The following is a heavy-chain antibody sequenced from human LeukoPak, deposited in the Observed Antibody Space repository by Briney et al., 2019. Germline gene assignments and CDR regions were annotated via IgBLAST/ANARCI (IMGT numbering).Heavy chain of an antibody. V-gene: IGHV1-69*04. J-gene: IGHJ4*02. CDR2: GIPILGVA. Sequence: GASVKVSCKASGGTFSSYAISWVRQAPGQGLEYMGRGIPILGVANSAQKFLGRVTITADKFTSTAYMELSSLRSEDTAVYYCAREVREYHETSAYLNWGQGTLVTVSS. D-gene: IGHD3-22*01. CDR3: AREVREYHETSAYLN. CDR1: GGTFSSYA.